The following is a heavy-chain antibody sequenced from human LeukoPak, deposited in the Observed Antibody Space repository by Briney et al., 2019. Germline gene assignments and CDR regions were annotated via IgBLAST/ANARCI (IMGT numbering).Heavy chain of an antibody. V-gene: IGHV4-59*11. CDR1: GGSISSHY. Sequence: SETLSLTCTVSGGSISSHYWSWIRQPPGKGLEWIGYIYYSGSTNYNPSLKSRVTISVDTSKNQFSLKLSSVTAADTAVYYCARYKYYDSSGYDYWGQGTLVTVSS. D-gene: IGHD3-22*01. CDR2: IYYSGST. CDR3: ARYKYYDSSGYDY. J-gene: IGHJ4*02.